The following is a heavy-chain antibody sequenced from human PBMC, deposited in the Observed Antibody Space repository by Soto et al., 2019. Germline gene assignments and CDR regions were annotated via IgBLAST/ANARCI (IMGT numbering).Heavy chain of an antibody. J-gene: IGHJ4*02. CDR2: INHSGST. Sequence: QVQLQQWGAGLLKPSETLSLTCAVYGGSFSGYYWSWIRQPPGKGLEWIGEINHSGSTNYNPSLKSRVTIAVDTSKNQFSLKLSSVTAADTAVYYCARGRRSVAARHHDYWGQGTLVTVSS. D-gene: IGHD6-6*01. CDR1: GGSFSGYY. CDR3: ARGRRSVAARHHDY. V-gene: IGHV4-34*01.